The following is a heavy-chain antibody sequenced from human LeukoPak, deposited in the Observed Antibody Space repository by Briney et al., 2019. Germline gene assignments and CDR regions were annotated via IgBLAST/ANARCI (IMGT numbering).Heavy chain of an antibody. V-gene: IGHV1-18*01. J-gene: IGHJ4*02. CDR3: ARDGGSGNFF. CDR2: INSYNGNT. CDR1: GYTFGNYD. D-gene: IGHD1-26*01. Sequence: ASVKVSCKASGYTFGNYDITWVRQAPGQGLEWMGWINSYNGNTNYAQKLQGRVTMTTDTSTTTVYMELRSLRSDDTAVYYCARDGGSGNFFWGQGTLVTVSS.